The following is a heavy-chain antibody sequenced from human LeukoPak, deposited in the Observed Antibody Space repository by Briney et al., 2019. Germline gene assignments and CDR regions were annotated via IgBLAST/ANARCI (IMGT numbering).Heavy chain of an antibody. Sequence: EWIGSIYYTGSTYYKPSLKSRVTISVDASKNQISLKLSSVTASDTAVYFCARHKSFEYLPTIDPWGQG. CDR2: IYYTGST. J-gene: IGHJ5*02. V-gene: IGHV4-39*01. CDR3: ARHKSFEYLPTIDP. D-gene: IGHD3-9*01.